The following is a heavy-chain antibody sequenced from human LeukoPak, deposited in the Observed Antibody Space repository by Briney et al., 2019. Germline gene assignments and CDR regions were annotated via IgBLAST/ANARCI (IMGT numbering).Heavy chain of an antibody. CDR2: INPRGGST. CDR1: GYTFTSYY. CDR3: AWGDYDILTGYYG. D-gene: IGHD3-9*01. V-gene: IGHV1-46*03. Sequence: ASVKVSCKASGYTFTSYYMHWVRQAPGQGLEWMGIINPRGGSTSYAQKFQGRVTMTRDTSTSTVYMELSSLRSEDTAVYYCAWGDYDILTGYYGWGQGTLVTVSS. J-gene: IGHJ4*02.